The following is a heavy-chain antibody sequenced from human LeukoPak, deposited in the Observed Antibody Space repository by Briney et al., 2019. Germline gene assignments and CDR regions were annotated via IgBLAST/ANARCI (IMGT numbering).Heavy chain of an antibody. J-gene: IGHJ3*02. CDR2: ITSDGSNT. D-gene: IGHD3-22*01. Sequence: PGGSLRLSCAASGFTFSSYWMHWVRQAPGKGLVWVSRITSDGSNTIYADSVKGRFSISRDNAKNTLYLQMNSLRAEDTAVYYCANLYYYDSSAYYYSPFDIWGQGTMVTVSS. V-gene: IGHV3-74*01. CDR1: GFTFSSYW. CDR3: ANLYYYDSSAYYYSPFDI.